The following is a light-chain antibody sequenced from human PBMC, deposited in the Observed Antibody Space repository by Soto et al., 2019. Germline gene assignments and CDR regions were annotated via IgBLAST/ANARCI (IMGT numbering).Light chain of an antibody. V-gene: IGKV3-20*01. CDR3: QKYGSSPLN. CDR2: RAS. Sequence: EIVLTQSPVTLTLSPGEIATLSCSASQSVSSNYLAWYQQKPGQAPKVLIYRASSGATGIPDRFSGSGSGTDFTLTISRLEPEDFAVYYCQKYGSSPLNFGGGTKVDIK. CDR1: QSVSSNY. J-gene: IGKJ4*01.